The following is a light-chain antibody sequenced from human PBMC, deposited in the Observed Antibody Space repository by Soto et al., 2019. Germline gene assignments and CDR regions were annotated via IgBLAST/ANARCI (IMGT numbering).Light chain of an antibody. CDR2: EGS. Sequence: QSVLTQPASVSGSPGQSITISCTGTSSDVGSYNLVSWYQQHPGKAPKLMIYEGSKRPSGVSNRFSGPKSGNTASLTISGLQAEDEADYYCCSYAGSSTPHVVFGGGTKLTVL. J-gene: IGLJ2*01. CDR1: SSDVGSYNL. CDR3: CSYAGSSTPHVV. V-gene: IGLV2-23*01.